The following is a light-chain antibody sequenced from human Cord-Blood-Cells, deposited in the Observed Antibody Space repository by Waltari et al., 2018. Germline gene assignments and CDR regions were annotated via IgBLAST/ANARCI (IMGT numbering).Light chain of an antibody. J-gene: IGLJ3*02. CDR3: CSYAGSYNWV. Sequence: QSALTHPRSVSGPPGQSVTISCTGTSSDVGGYNYGSWYQQHPGKSPKLMIYEVSKRPSGVPDRFSGSKSGNTASLTISGLQAEDEADYYCCSYAGSYNWVFGGGTKLTVL. CDR2: EVS. CDR1: SSDVGGYNY. V-gene: IGLV2-11*01.